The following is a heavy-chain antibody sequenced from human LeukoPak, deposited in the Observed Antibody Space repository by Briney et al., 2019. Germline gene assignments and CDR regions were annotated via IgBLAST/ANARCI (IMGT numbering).Heavy chain of an antibody. CDR2: IMSLFDTA. J-gene: IGHJ4*02. Sequence: SVKVSCKASGGTFSNYAISWVRQAPGQGLEWMGGIMSLFDTADYAQKFQGRLTITADESTSTAYMELSSLRADDTAVYYCARDLVGSHTGYSSGAWDYWGQGTLVTVSS. CDR1: GGTFSNYA. V-gene: IGHV1-69*13. CDR3: ARDLVGSHTGYSSGAWDY. D-gene: IGHD3-9*01.